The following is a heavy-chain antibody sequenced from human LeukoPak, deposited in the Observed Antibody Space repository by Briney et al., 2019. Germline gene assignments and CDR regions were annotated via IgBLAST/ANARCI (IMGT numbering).Heavy chain of an antibody. CDR1: EYSFTSYW. CDR2: IYPGDSDT. V-gene: IGHV5-51*01. Sequence: GESLKISCKGSEYSFTSYWLGWVRHMPGKGLEWMGIIYPGDSDTSSSPSFQGQVTMSADKSISTAYLQWSSLKASDTAMYYCARHLSGYYYDSSGYSGAFDIWGQGTMVTVSS. J-gene: IGHJ3*02. D-gene: IGHD3-22*01. CDR3: ARHLSGYYYDSSGYSGAFDI.